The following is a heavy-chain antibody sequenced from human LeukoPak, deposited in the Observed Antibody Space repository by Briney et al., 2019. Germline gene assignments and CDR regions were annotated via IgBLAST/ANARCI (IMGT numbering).Heavy chain of an antibody. CDR1: GYTFTGYC. V-gene: IGHV1-2*02. CDR2: INPNSGGT. CDR3: ARGSLRFLEWLESGGYFDY. J-gene: IGHJ4*02. D-gene: IGHD3-3*01. Sequence: SVKVSCKASGYTFTGYCMHWVRQAPGQGLEWMGWINPNSGGTNYAQKFQGRVTMTRDTSISTAYMELSRLRSDDTAVYYCARGSLRFLEWLESGGYFDYWGQGTLVTVSS.